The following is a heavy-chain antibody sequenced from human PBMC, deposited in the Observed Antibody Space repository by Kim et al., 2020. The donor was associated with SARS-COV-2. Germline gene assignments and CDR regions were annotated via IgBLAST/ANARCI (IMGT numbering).Heavy chain of an antibody. D-gene: IGHD3-10*01. CDR2: IYYSGST. Sequence: SETLSLTCTVSGGSISSSSYYWGWIRQPPGKGLEWIGSIYYSGSTYYNPSLKSRVTISVDTSKNQFSLKLSSVTAADTAVYYCARTYYYGSGSYPDPDFDYWGQGTLVTVSS. CDR3: ARTYYYGSGSYPDPDFDY. J-gene: IGHJ4*02. V-gene: IGHV4-39*01. CDR1: GGSISSSSYY.